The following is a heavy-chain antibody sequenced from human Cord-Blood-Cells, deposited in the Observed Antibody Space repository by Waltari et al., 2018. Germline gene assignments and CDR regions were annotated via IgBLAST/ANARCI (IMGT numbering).Heavy chain of an antibody. V-gene: IGHV1-8*01. D-gene: IGHD6-13*01. CDR3: ARGLGAAAGRVDY. CDR2: MNPNSGNT. J-gene: IGHJ4*02. CDR1: GYTFTSYE. Sequence: QVQPVQSGAEVKKPGASVNVSCKASGYTFTSYETNWVRQATGQGLEWMGWMNPNSGNTGYAQKFQGRVTMTRNTSISTAYMELSSLRSEDTAVYYCARGLGAAAGRVDYWGQGTLVTVSS.